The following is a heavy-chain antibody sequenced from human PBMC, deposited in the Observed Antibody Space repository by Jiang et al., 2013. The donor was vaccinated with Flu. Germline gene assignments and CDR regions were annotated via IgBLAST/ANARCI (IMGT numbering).Heavy chain of an antibody. V-gene: IGHV5-51*01. CDR1: GYSFTSYW. CDR3: ARINYYGSGSYYSGAFDI. D-gene: IGHD3-10*01. Sequence: LKISCKGSGYSFTSYWIGWVRQMPGKGLEWMGIIYPGDSDTRYSPSFQGQVTISADKSISTAYLQWSSLKASDTAMYYCARINYYGSGSYYSGAFDIWGQGTMVTVSS. J-gene: IGHJ3*02. CDR2: IYPGDSDT.